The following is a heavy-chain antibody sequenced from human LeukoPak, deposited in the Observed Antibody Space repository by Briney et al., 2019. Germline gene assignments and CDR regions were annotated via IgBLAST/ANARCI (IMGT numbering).Heavy chain of an antibody. J-gene: IGHJ4*02. Sequence: GGSLRLSCAASGFTFSSYAMSWVRQAPGKGLEWVSAISVSGGSTYYADSVKGRFTISRDNSKNTLYLQMNSLTAEDTAVYYCAKKVTGSYNNPLDYWGQGALVTVSS. D-gene: IGHD3-10*01. V-gene: IGHV3-23*01. CDR2: ISVSGGST. CDR3: AKKVTGSYNNPLDY. CDR1: GFTFSSYA.